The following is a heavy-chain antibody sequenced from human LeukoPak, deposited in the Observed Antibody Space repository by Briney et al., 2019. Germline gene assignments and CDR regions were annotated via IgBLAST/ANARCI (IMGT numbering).Heavy chain of an antibody. CDR3: ARDHYYDSSGPYYFDY. J-gene: IGHJ4*02. CDR2: ISSSSSYI. Sequence: GGSLRLSCAASGFTFSSYSMNWVRQAPGKGLEWVSSISSSSSYIYYADSVKGRFTISRDNAKNSLYLQMNSLRAEDTAVYYCARDHYYDSSGPYYFDYWGQGTLVTVSS. V-gene: IGHV3-21*01. CDR1: GFTFSSYS. D-gene: IGHD3-22*01.